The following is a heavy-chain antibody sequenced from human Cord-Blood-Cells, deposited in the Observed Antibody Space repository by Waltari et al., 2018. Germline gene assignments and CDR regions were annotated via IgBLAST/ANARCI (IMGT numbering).Heavy chain of an antibody. CDR2: INPNSGGT. CDR1: GYTFTGYY. V-gene: IGHV1-2*02. J-gene: IGHJ4*02. Sequence: QVQLVQSGAEVKKPGASVKVSCKASGYTFTGYYMHWVRQAPGQGLEWMGGINPNSGGTNYAQKFQGRVTMTRDTSISTAYMELSRLRSDDTAVYYCARGGLDIVVVPAAIPVDYWGQGTLVTVSS. D-gene: IGHD2-2*02. CDR3: ARGGLDIVVVPAAIPVDY.